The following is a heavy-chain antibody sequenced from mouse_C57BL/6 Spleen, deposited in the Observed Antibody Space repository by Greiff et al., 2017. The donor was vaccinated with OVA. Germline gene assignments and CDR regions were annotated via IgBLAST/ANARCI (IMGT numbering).Heavy chain of an antibody. CDR1: GYSFTGYY. CDR2: INPSTGGT. J-gene: IGHJ2*01. Sequence: VQLQQSGPELVKPGASVKISCKASGYSFTGYYMNWVKQSPEKSLEWIGEINPSTGGTTYNQKFKAKATLTVDKSSSTAYMQLKSLTSEDSAVYYCARMGYYGSSLDYWGQGTTLTVSS. D-gene: IGHD1-1*01. V-gene: IGHV1-42*01. CDR3: ARMGYYGSSLDY.